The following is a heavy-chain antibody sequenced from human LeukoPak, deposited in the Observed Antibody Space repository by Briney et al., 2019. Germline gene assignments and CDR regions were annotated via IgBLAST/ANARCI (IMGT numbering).Heavy chain of an antibody. Sequence: SATLSLTRTVSGGSISSSSYYWGWIRQPPGKGPEWIGSIYYSGSTYYNPSLKSRVTISVDTSKNQFSLKLSSVTAADTAVYYCARGAQGGSYYYWGQGTLVTVSS. CDR3: ARGAQGGSYYY. CDR2: IYYSGST. V-gene: IGHV4-39*07. J-gene: IGHJ4*02. CDR1: GGSISSSSYY. D-gene: IGHD1-26*01.